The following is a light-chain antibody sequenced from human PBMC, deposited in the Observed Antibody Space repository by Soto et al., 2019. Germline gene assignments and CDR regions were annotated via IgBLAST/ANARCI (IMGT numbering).Light chain of an antibody. CDR2: AAS. V-gene: IGKV1-39*01. J-gene: IGKJ4*01. CDR1: QSISSY. CDR3: QQSYSTPLT. Sequence: DIQMTQSPSSLSASVGDRVTIACRASQSISSYLNWNQQKPGKAPKXLIYAASSLQSGVPSRFSVSVSGTDLTLTISSLQPEDGETYDCQQSYSTPLTFGGGTKVDIK.